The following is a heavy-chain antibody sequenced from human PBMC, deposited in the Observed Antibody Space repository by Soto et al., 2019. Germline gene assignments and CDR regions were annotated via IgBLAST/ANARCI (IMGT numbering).Heavy chain of an antibody. V-gene: IGHV1-69*13. CDR1: GGTFSSYA. Sequence: SVKVSCKASGGTFSSYAISWLRQSPGQGLEWMGGIIPIFGTANYAQKFQGRVTITADESTSTAYMELSSLRSEDTAVYYCARAGIAAAGIYYYYYGMDVWGQGTTVTVSS. CDR2: IIPIFGTA. J-gene: IGHJ6*02. D-gene: IGHD6-13*01. CDR3: ARAGIAAAGIYYYYYGMDV.